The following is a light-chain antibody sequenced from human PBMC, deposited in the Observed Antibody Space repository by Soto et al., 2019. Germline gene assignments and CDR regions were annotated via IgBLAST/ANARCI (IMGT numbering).Light chain of an antibody. CDR1: QSINSY. CDR2: AAS. CDR3: QQANSFPLT. J-gene: IGKJ4*01. V-gene: IGKV1-12*01. Sequence: EIEMTQSPASVSASLGERATISCRASQSINSYLAWYQQKPGKAPKLLIYAASTRKTVVPARFSGSGSGTDFTLTISSLQSEDFATYYCQQANSFPLTFGGGTKVEIK.